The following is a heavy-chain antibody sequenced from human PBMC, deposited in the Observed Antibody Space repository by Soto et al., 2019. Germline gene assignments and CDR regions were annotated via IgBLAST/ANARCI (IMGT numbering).Heavy chain of an antibody. D-gene: IGHD4-17*01. CDR2: IYYSGYA. V-gene: IGHV4-39*01. CDR1: GASISSTRYY. CDR3: ARPTSTDLRDPFDI. Sequence: SETLSLTCTVSGASISSTRYYWGWIRQPPGQGLGWIGSIYYSGYAYYNPSLKSRVTISVDTSRDQFSLNLRSMTAADTAVYYCARPTSTDLRDPFDIWGQGIMVTVSS. J-gene: IGHJ3*02.